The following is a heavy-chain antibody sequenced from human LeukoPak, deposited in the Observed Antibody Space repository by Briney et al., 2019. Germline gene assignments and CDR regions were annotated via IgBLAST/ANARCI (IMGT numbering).Heavy chain of an antibody. CDR3: ARTYQSTVPGIAGAGTFDC. D-gene: IGHD6-13*01. CDR2: IHHHGTT. CDR1: GGSFSGYY. J-gene: IGHJ4*02. Sequence: SETLSLTCGVYGGSFSGYYWSWIRQPPEKGLEWIGEIHHHGTTNYNPSLKNRVTILIDTSKNQFSLKVNSVTAADTAVYYCARTYQSTVPGIAGAGTFDCWGQGILVTVSS. V-gene: IGHV4-34*01.